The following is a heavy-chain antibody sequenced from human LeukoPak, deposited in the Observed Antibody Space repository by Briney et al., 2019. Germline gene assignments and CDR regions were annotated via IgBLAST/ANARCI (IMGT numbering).Heavy chain of an antibody. CDR3: ASRRFGELSDAFDI. Sequence: GGSLRLSCAASGFTFSRYDMSWVRQAPGKGLEWVSAISSSSSYIYYADSVKGRFTISRDNAKNSLYLQMNSLRAEDTAVYYCASRRFGELSDAFDIWGQGTMVTVSS. V-gene: IGHV3-21*01. D-gene: IGHD3-10*01. J-gene: IGHJ3*02. CDR1: GFTFSRYD. CDR2: ISSSSSYI.